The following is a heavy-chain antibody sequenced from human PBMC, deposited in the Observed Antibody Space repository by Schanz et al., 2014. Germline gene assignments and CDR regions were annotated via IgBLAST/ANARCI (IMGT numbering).Heavy chain of an antibody. V-gene: IGHV3-74*01. Sequence: DVQLVESGGGLVQPGGSLRLSCAASGFTFSTYWMHWVRQAPGKGLVWVSHINSDGTTTTYADSVKGRFTISRDNAENTLYLQMNSLRVEDTAVYYCAMGGYQLHHWGQGTLVTVSS. CDR1: GFTFSTYW. CDR2: INSDGTTT. J-gene: IGHJ4*02. CDR3: AMGGYQLHH. D-gene: IGHD1-7*01.